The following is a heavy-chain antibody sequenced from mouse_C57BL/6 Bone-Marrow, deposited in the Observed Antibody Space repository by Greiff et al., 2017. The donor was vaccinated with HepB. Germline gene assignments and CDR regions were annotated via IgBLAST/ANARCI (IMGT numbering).Heavy chain of an antibody. Sequence: EVQLVESGGGLVQPGGSLKLSCAASGFTFSDYGMAWVRQAPRKGPEWVAFISNLAFSIYYADTVTGRFTIARENAKNTLYLEMSSLRSEDTAMYYCARRTAYGSVDVWGTGTTVTVSS. CDR2: ISNLAFSI. CDR1: GFTFSDYG. CDR3: ARRTAYGSVDV. D-gene: IGHD1-2*01. V-gene: IGHV5-15*01. J-gene: IGHJ1*03.